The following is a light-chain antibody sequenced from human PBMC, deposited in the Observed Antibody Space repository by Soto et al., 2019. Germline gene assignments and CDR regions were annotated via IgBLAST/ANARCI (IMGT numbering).Light chain of an antibody. Sequence: EIVMTQSPATLSVSPGERATLSCRASQSVNSNLAWYQQKPGQAPRLLIYGASTRANGIPARFSGSGSGTEFTLTISSLQSEDFAVYYCQQYGTWWTFGQGTKVEIK. V-gene: IGKV3-15*01. CDR1: QSVNSN. CDR3: QQYGTWWT. J-gene: IGKJ1*01. CDR2: GAS.